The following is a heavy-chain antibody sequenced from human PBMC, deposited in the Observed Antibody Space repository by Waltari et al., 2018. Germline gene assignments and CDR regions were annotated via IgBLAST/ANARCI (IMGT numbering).Heavy chain of an antibody. Sequence: QVQLQESGPGLVKPSETLSLTCTVSGGSISSYYWRWIRQPPGKGLEWIGYIYYSGSTNYNPSLKSRVTISVDTSKNQFSLKLSSVTAADTAVYYCARGGPAPIDYWGQGTLVTVSS. J-gene: IGHJ4*02. V-gene: IGHV4-59*01. D-gene: IGHD2-2*01. CDR2: IYYSGST. CDR1: GGSISSYY. CDR3: ARGGPAPIDY.